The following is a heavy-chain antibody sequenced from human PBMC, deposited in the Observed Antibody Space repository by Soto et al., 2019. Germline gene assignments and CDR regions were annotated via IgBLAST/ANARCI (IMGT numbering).Heavy chain of an antibody. CDR2: IVVGSGNT. D-gene: IGHD5-12*01. J-gene: IGHJ3*02. CDR3: AACNIDIVATIDAFDI. V-gene: IGHV1-58*01. CDR1: GFTFTSSA. Sequence: QMQLVQSGPEVKKPGTSVKVSCKASGFTFTSSAVQWVRQARGQRLEWIGWIVVGSGNTNYAQKFQERVTITRDMSTSTAYMELSSLRSEDTAVYYCAACNIDIVATIDAFDIWGQGTMVTVSS.